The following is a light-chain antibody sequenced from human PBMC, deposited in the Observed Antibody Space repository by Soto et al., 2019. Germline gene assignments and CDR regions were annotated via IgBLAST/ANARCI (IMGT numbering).Light chain of an antibody. CDR3: QHYDTYRAT. CDR2: DAS. Sequence: DIQMTQSPSSLSSSVGDRVTITFRATQTIDTRLAWYQQKPGEAPKLLIYDASSLENGVPSRFSGSGSGTEFTLTISGLQPDDFATHYCQHYDTYRATFGLGTRWIS. CDR1: QTIDTR. V-gene: IGKV1-5*01. J-gene: IGKJ1*01.